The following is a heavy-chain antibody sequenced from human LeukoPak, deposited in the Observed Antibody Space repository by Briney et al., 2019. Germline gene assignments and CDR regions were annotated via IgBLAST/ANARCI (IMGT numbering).Heavy chain of an antibody. V-gene: IGHV4-34*01. CDR2: INHSGST. Sequence: SETLSLTCAVYGGSFSGYYGSWIRQPPGKGLESIGGINHSGSTNYNPSLKSRVTISVDTSKNQFSLKLSSVTAADTAVYYCARRGIKVAAAVRFDPWGQGTLVTVSS. CDR3: ARRGIKVAAAVRFDP. D-gene: IGHD6-13*01. J-gene: IGHJ5*02. CDR1: GGSFSGYY.